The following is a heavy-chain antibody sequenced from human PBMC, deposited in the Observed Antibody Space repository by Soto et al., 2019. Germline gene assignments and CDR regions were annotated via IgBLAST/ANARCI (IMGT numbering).Heavy chain of an antibody. CDR1: GFTFSSYA. CDR2: ISYDGSNK. V-gene: IGHV3-30-3*01. CDR3: XXXXXXXXXXGP. Sequence: QVQLVESGGGVVQPGRSLRLSCAASGFTFSSYAMHWVRQAPGKGLEWVAVISYDGSNKYYADSVKGRFTISRDNSKNTLYLQMNSLRAEDXXXXXXXXXXXXXXXXGPWGQGTLVTVSS. J-gene: IGHJ5*02.